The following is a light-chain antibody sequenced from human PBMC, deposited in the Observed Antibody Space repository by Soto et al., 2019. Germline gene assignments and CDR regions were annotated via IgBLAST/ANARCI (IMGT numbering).Light chain of an antibody. CDR1: QSISSSY. Sequence: EVVLTQYPATLSLSPGEGATLSCRVSQSISSSYLSWYQQRPGQAPRLLIYGASTRATGIPARFSGSGRGSGTDFTHTISSLQPEDFAVYYCQQDYNLPITSCQGTRLEI. CDR2: GAS. J-gene: IGKJ5*01. CDR3: QQDYNLPIT. V-gene: IGKV3D-7*01.